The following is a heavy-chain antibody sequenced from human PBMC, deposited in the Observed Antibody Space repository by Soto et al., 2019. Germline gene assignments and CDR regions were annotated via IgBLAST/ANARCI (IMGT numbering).Heavy chain of an antibody. CDR3: ARSQGSSTSLEIYYYYYYGMDV. CDR1: GGTFSSYA. J-gene: IGHJ6*02. V-gene: IGHV1-69*01. Sequence: QVQLVQSGAEVKKPGSSVKVSCKASGGTFSSYAISWVRQAPGQGLEWMGGIIPIYETTNYAQKCQGRVTITADESKSTAYRELSSLRSEDTAVYYCARSQGSSTSLEIYYYYYYGMDVWGQGTTVTVSS. CDR2: IIPIYETT. D-gene: IGHD2-2*01.